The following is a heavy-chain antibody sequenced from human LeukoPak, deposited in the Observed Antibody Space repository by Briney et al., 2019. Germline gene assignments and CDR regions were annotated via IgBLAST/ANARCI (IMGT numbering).Heavy chain of an antibody. Sequence: GGSLRLSCAASGFTLNRRWMSWVRQAPGKGLDWVATINQDGSVKHYVGSVEGRFIISRDNARNSLSLQMNSLRVEDTAMYYCARLLGEATIYDLWGQGTPVTVSS. D-gene: IGHD3-16*01. V-gene: IGHV3-7*01. J-gene: IGHJ5*02. CDR3: ARLLGEATIYDL. CDR1: GFTLNRRW. CDR2: INQDGSVK.